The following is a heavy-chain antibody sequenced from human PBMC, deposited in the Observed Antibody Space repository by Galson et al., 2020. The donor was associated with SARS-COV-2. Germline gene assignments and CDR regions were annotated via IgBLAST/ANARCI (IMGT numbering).Heavy chain of an antibody. CDR2: IWFDGSKK. D-gene: IGHD4-17*01. Sequence: QAGGSLRLSCAASGFIFSRTYMHWVRQAPGKGLEWVAMIWFDGSKKYLSDSVKGRFTISRDNSKNTVYLQMNSLRAEDTAVYYCATRGEYEKFASWGQGTLVTVSS. CDR1: GFIFSRTY. J-gene: IGHJ5*01. CDR3: ATRGEYEKFAS. V-gene: IGHV3-33*01.